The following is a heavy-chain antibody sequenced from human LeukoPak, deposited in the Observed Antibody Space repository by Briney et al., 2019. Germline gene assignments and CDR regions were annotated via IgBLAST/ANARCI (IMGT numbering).Heavy chain of an antibody. CDR1: GFTFSIYA. CDR2: LSSSGVNT. D-gene: IGHD6-13*01. Sequence: GGSLRLSYAASGFTFSIYAMSRVRQAPGEGLEWVSVLSSSGVNTHHADSVKGRFTISRDNSKNTLYLQMNSLRAEDTAVYYCAKCSSPRSWYYFDYWGQGTLVTVSS. V-gene: IGHV3-23*01. CDR3: AKCSSPRSWYYFDY. J-gene: IGHJ4*02.